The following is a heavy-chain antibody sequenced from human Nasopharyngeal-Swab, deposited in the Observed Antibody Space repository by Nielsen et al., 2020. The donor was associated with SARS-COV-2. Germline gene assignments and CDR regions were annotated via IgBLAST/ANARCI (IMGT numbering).Heavy chain of an antibody. J-gene: IGHJ3*02. CDR3: ARGDYYDSSGDYVDAFDI. V-gene: IGHV3-7*03. CDR2: IKQDGSAK. CDR1: GFTFSSYW. D-gene: IGHD3-22*01. Sequence: GESLKISCAASGFTFSSYWMSWVRQAPGKGLEWVANIKQDGSAKFYVDSVKGRFTISRDNAKNSLYLQMNSLRAEDTAVYYCARGDYYDSSGDYVDAFDIWGQGTMVTVP.